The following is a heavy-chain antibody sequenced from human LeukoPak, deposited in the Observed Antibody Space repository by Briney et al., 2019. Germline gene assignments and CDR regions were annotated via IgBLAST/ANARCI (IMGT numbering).Heavy chain of an antibody. CDR2: ISSSSSYI. J-gene: IGHJ4*02. CDR1: GFTFSSYS. Sequence: SGGSLRLSCAASGFTFSSYSMNWVRQAPGKGLEWVSSISSSSSYIYYADSVRGRFTISRDNAKNSLYLQMNSLRAEDTAVYYCTTDTSAAGPWYFDYWGQGALVTVSS. CDR3: TTDTSAAGPWYFDY. V-gene: IGHV3-21*01. D-gene: IGHD6-13*01.